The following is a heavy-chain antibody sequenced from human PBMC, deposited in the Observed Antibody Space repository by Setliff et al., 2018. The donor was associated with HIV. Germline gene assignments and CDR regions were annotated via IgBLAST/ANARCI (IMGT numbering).Heavy chain of an antibody. CDR3: AKSEGSFSSSWFHY. D-gene: IGHD2-2*01. J-gene: IGHJ4*02. CDR1: GFNFDDND. CDR2: ISWNSVIM. Sequence: GGSLRLSCVASGFNFDDNDLHWVRQAPGKGLEWVSGISWNSVIMGYADSVNGRFTISRDNARDALYLEMTSLRADDMAFYYCAKSEGSFSSSWFHYWGQGTLVTVSS. V-gene: IGHV3-9*03.